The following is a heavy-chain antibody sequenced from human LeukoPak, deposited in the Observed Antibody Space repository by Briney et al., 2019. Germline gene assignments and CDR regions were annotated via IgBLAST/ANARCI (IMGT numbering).Heavy chain of an antibody. J-gene: IGHJ4*02. V-gene: IGHV3-74*01. CDR2: INSDGSST. CDR3: ARSLTGIAAEN. Sequence: GGSLRLSCAASGFTFSSYWMHWVRQAPGKGLVWVSRINSDGSSTSYADSVKGRFTISRDNAKNTLYLQMNSLRAEDTTVYYCARSLTGIAAENWGQGTLVTVSS. D-gene: IGHD6-25*01. CDR1: GFTFSSYW.